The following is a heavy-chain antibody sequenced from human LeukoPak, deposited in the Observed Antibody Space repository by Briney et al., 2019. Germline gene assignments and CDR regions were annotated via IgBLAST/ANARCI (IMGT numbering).Heavy chain of an antibody. V-gene: IGHV3-21*01. D-gene: IGHD3-22*01. CDR1: GFTFSSYS. Sequence: GGSLRLSCAASGFTFSSYSMNWVRQAPGKGLEWVSSISSSSSYIYYADSVKGRFTISRDNAKNSLYLQMNSLRAEDTAVYYCARYYYDSSGYRYFDYWGQGTLVTVSS. CDR3: ARYYYDSSGYRYFDY. CDR2: ISSSSSYI. J-gene: IGHJ4*02.